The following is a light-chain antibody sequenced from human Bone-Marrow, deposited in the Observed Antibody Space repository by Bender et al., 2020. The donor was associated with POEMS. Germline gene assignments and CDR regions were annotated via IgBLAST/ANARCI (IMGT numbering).Light chain of an antibody. Sequence: QAALTQPPSVSGSPGQSITISCTGSSDNIGHYNLVSWYQQHPGKAPKLIIYEVTRRPSGVSNRFSGSKSGNTASLTISGLQAEDEADYYCCSFADNFIFVFGGGTKLTVL. CDR2: EVT. V-gene: IGLV2-23*02. CDR3: CSFADNFIFV. CDR1: SDNIGHYNL. J-gene: IGLJ3*02.